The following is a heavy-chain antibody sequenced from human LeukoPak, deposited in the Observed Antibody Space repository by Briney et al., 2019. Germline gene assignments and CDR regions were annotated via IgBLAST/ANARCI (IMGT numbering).Heavy chain of an antibody. Sequence: GASVKVSCKASGGTFSSYAISWVRQAPGQGLEWMGGIIPIFGTANYAQKFQGRVTITTDESTSTAYMELSSLRSEDTAVYYCARDDYSNLYFDYWGQGTLVTVSS. CDR2: IIPIFGTA. CDR1: GGTFSSYA. D-gene: IGHD4-11*01. V-gene: IGHV1-69*05. CDR3: ARDDYSNLYFDY. J-gene: IGHJ4*02.